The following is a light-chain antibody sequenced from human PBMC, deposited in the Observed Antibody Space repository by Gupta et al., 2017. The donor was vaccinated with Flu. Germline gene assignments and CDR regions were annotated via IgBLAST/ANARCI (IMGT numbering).Light chain of an antibody. CDR3: HQYKTSPYT. Sequence: GTLSLSPGERVTLSCRAGESIERNFLVWYQQKPGQAPRVLIYGTSNRAPGIPDRFSGGGSGTDFTLTISRLEPEDSGVFYCHQYKTSPYTFGQGTKVEIK. V-gene: IGKV3-20*01. CDR2: GTS. J-gene: IGKJ2*01. CDR1: ESIERNF.